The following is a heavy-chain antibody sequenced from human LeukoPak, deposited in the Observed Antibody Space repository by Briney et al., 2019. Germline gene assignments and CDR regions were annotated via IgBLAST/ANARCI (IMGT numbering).Heavy chain of an antibody. CDR1: GFTFSSYA. CDR3: AKPVLGVRGVRASYFDY. V-gene: IGHV3-23*01. CDR2: ISGSGGST. D-gene: IGHD3-10*01. Sequence: PGGSLRLSCAASGFTFSSYAMSWVRQAPGKGLEWVSAISGSGGSTYYADSVKGRFTISRDNSKNTLYLQMNRLRAEDTAVYYCAKPVLGVRGVRASYFDYWGQGTLVTVSS. J-gene: IGHJ4*02.